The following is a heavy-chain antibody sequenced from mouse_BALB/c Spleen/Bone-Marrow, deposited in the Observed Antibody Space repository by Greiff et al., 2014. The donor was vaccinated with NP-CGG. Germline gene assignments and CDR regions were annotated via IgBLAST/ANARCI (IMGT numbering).Heavy chain of an antibody. J-gene: IGHJ2*01. CDR3: ARRDGYDSYFDY. D-gene: IGHD2-2*01. V-gene: IGHV1-18*01. CDR2: INPNYDST. Sequence: VQLKESGAELVKPGASVKISCRASGYTFTDHNMDWGKQSHGKSLEGIGDINPNYDSTSYNQKFKGKATLTVDKSSSTAYMELRSLTSEDTAVYYCARRDGYDSYFDYWGQGTTLTVSS. CDR1: GYTFTDHN.